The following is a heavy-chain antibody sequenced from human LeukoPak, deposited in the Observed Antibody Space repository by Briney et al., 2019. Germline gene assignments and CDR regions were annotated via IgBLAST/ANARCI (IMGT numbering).Heavy chain of an antibody. Sequence: SGTLSLTCAVSGGSISSSNWWSWIRQHPGKGLEWIGYIYYSGSTYYNPSLKSRVTISVDTSKNQFSLKLSSVTAADTAVYYCARDYRRNYGSGSYYRDWGQGTLVTVSS. J-gene: IGHJ4*02. CDR1: GGSISSSNW. CDR2: IYYSGST. V-gene: IGHV4-31*11. D-gene: IGHD3-10*01. CDR3: ARDYRRNYGSGSYYRD.